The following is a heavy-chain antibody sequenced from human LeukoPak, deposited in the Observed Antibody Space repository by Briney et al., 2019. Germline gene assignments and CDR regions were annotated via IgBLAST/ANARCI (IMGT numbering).Heavy chain of an antibody. CDR3: ARVMADTTYFDY. CDR1: GGSISSYY. J-gene: IGHJ4*02. Sequence: SETLSLTCTVSGGSISSYYWSWIRQPPGKGLEWIGYIYYSGSTNYNPSLKSRVTISVDTSKNQFSLKLSSVTAADTAVYYCARVMADTTYFDYWGQGTLVTVSS. D-gene: IGHD5-18*01. V-gene: IGHV4-59*01. CDR2: IYYSGST.